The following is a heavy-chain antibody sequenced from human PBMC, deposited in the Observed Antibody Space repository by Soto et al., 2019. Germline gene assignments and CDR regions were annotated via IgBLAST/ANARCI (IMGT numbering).Heavy chain of an antibody. Sequence: QAQLVQSGAEVRKPGSSVRVSCKSSGGRFNTYVITWVRQAPGQGIEWMGGIIPVYRTTMYAQHFEDRVTITADESTSTAYMEVSSLRSEDTAVYYCARGDSRGYYMDVWGQGTTVTVSS. CDR3: ARGDSRGYYMDV. V-gene: IGHV1-69*12. D-gene: IGHD3-10*01. CDR2: IIPVYRTT. J-gene: IGHJ6*03. CDR1: GGRFNTYV.